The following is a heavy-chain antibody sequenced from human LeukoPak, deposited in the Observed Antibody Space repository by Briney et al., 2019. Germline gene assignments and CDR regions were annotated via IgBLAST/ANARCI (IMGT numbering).Heavy chain of an antibody. J-gene: IGHJ2*01. CDR2: IYSSGST. CDR1: GGSISSYY. D-gene: IGHD6-13*01. CDR3: ARRSSSWPYWYFDL. V-gene: IGHV4-59*12. Sequence: SETLSLTCTVSGGSISSYYWNWIRQPPGKGLEWIGYIYSSGSTNYNPSLKSRLTISVDTSKNQFSLKLSSVTAADTAVYYCARRSSSWPYWYFDLWGRGTLVTVSS.